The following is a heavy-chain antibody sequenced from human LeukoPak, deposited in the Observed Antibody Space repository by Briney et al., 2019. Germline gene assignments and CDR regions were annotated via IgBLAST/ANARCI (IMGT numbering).Heavy chain of an antibody. Sequence: PSETLSLTCAVSGGSISSGNWWSWVRQPPGKGLEWIGYIYYSGSTNYNPSLKSRVTISVDTSKNQFSLKLSSVTAADTAVYYCARELYYYYYMDVWGKGTTVTVSS. CDR1: GGSISSGNW. CDR3: ARELYYYYYMDV. CDR2: IYYSGST. J-gene: IGHJ6*03. V-gene: IGHV4-4*02.